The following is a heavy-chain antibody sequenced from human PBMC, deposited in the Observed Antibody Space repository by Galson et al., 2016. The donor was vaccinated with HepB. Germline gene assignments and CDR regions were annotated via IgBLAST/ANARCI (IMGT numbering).Heavy chain of an antibody. V-gene: IGHV1-69*13. Sequence: SVKVSCKASGGTFSNYAITWVRQAPGQGLEWMGGIIPMFGTANYAQNFQGRVTMTADESMTTAYMELSSLRSEDTAVYYCARVPILDTSGSYHYYYGLDVWGQGTTVTVSS. D-gene: IGHD3-22*01. CDR2: IIPMFGTA. J-gene: IGHJ6*02. CDR1: GGTFSNYA. CDR3: ARVPILDTSGSYHYYYGLDV.